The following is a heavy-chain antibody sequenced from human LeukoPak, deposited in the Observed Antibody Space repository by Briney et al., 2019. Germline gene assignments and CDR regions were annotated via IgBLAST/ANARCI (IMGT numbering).Heavy chain of an antibody. J-gene: IGHJ1*01. D-gene: IGHD3-22*01. CDR2: IKRVGSEK. Sequence: QTGGSLRLSCAASGLTFSSFWMGGGRQAPGKGLEWVANIKRVGSEKYYVDSLRGRFTIFRDNAQNSLYLQMNSLRVEDTAVSYCARGDYYYDGGYWGQGTLVTVSS. CDR1: GLTFSSFW. V-gene: IGHV3-7*04. CDR3: ARGDYYYDGGY.